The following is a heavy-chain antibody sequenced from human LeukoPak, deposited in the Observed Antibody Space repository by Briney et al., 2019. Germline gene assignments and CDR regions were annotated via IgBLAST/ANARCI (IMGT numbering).Heavy chain of an antibody. CDR2: INHSGST. D-gene: IGHD1-26*01. Sequence: PSETLSLTCAVYVGSFSGYYWSWIRQPPGKGLEWIGEINHSGSTNYNPSLKSRVTISVDTSKNQFSLKLSSVTAADTAVYFCARLYSGTYSYYWGQGTLVTVSS. CDR1: VGSFSGYY. J-gene: IGHJ4*02. CDR3: ARLYSGTYSYY. V-gene: IGHV4-34*01.